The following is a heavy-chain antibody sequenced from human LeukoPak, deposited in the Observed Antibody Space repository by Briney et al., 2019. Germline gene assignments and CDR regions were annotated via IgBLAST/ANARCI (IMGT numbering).Heavy chain of an antibody. CDR2: INHSGST. J-gene: IGHJ3*02. V-gene: IGHV4-34*01. D-gene: IGHD2-15*01. Sequence: SETLSLTCADYGGSFSGYYWSWIRQPPGKGLEWIGEINHSGSTNYNPSLKSRVTISVDTSKNQFSLKLSSVTAADTAVYYCAGGVDTEAVDDAFDIWGQGTMVTVSS. CDR3: AGGVDTEAVDDAFDI. CDR1: GGSFSGYY.